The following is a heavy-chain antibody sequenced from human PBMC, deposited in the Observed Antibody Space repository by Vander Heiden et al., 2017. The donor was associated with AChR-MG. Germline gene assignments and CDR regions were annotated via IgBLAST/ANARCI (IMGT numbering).Heavy chain of an antibody. CDR3: AREHCTSTSCFRLYYYYMDV. CDR2: IQQDGSEK. D-gene: IGHD2-2*01. V-gene: IGHV3-7*01. CDR1: GFTFSTYW. Sequence: EVQLVESGGNLVQPGGSLRLSCAASGFTFSTYWMSWVRQAPGKGLEWVAIIQQDGSEKYYVDSVKGRFTISRDNAKNSLFLQMNSLRAEDTAVYFCAREHCTSTSCFRLYYYYMDVWGKGTTVTVSS. J-gene: IGHJ6*03.